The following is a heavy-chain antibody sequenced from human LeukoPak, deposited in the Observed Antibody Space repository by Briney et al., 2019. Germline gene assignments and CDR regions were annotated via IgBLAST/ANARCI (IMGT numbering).Heavy chain of an antibody. D-gene: IGHD2-15*01. CDR1: GFTFSDYY. CDR2: ISSSSSYI. CDR3: ARDGELVVNDY. J-gene: IGHJ4*02. V-gene: IGHV3-11*06. Sequence: GGSLRLSCAASGFTFSDYYMTWIRQAPGKGLEWVSSISSSSSYIYYADSVKGRFTISRDNAKNSLYLQMNSLRAEDTAVYYCARDGELVVNDYWGQGTLVTVSS.